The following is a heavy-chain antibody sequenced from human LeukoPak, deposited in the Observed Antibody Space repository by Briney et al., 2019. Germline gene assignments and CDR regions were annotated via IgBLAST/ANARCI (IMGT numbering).Heavy chain of an antibody. CDR3: ARLIVATIDY. V-gene: IGHV4-39*07. J-gene: IGHJ4*02. CDR1: GGSISSGSYY. D-gene: IGHD5-12*01. Sequence: PSETLSLTCTVSGGSISSGSYYWGWIRQPPRKGLEWIGSIYYSGSTYYNPSLKSRVTISVDTSKNQFSLKLSSVTAADTAVYYCARLIVATIDYWGQGTLVTVSS. CDR2: IYYSGST.